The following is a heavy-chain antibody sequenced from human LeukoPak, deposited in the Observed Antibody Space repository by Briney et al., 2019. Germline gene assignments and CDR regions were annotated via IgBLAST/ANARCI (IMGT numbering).Heavy chain of an antibody. Sequence: GGSLRLSCAASGFTVVSNYMSWVRQAPGKGLEWVSIIYKDGSTYYADSVKGRITISRDNSKNALFLQMISLTAEDTAVYYCARGGVRNCSSNRCYHDWGQGTLVTVSS. CDR2: IYKDGST. D-gene: IGHD2-2*01. V-gene: IGHV3-66*01. J-gene: IGHJ4*02. CDR1: GFTVVSNY. CDR3: ARGGVRNCSSNRCYHD.